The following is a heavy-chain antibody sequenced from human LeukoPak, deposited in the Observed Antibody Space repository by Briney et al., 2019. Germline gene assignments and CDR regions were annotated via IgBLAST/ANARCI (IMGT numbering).Heavy chain of an antibody. CDR2: INSDGSST. D-gene: IGHD2-2*01. Sequence: PGGSLRLSCAASGFTFSSYGMHWVRQAPGKGLVWVSRINSDGSSTSYADSVKGRFIISRDNAKNTLSLQMNSLRAEDTAVFYCVRVACSSMTSCATVDYWGQGTLVTVSS. CDR1: GFTFSSYG. V-gene: IGHV3-74*01. CDR3: VRVACSSMTSCATVDY. J-gene: IGHJ4*02.